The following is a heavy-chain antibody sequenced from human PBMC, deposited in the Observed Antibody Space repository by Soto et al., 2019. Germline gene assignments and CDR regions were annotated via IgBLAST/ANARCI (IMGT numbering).Heavy chain of an antibody. V-gene: IGHV4-59*01. CDR2: IYYSGSI. Sequence: SETLSLTCTVSGGSISPYYWSWIRQPPGKGLEWIGFIYYSGSINYNPSLKSRVTISVDTSQNQFSLKLASVTAADTAVYYCARPRSSGYAGEFDYWGQGILVT. D-gene: IGHD3-22*01. J-gene: IGHJ4*02. CDR1: GGSISPYY. CDR3: ARPRSSGYAGEFDY.